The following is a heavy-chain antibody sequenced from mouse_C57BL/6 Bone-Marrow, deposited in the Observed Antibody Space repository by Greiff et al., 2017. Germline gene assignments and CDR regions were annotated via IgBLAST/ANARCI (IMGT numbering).Heavy chain of an antibody. CDR3: ARGLTTEVEGFAY. CDR1: GYSFTDYY. D-gene: IGHD1-1*01. Sequence: EVQLQQSGPELVKPGASVKISCKASGYSFTDYYMNWVKQSTGKSLEWIGVINPNYGTTSYNQKFKGKATLTVDQSSSTAYMQLNSLTSEDSAIYDCARGLTTEVEGFAYWGQGTLVTVSA. J-gene: IGHJ3*01. V-gene: IGHV1-39*01. CDR2: INPNYGTT.